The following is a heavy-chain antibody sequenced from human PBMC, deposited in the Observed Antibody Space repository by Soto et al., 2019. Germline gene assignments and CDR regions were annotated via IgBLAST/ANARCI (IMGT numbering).Heavy chain of an antibody. Sequence: PGGSLRLSCAASGFTVSSNYMSWVRQAPEKGLEWVSLIYSGGTTDYAAPVKGRFSISRDDSKNTLYLQMNSLKPEDTAVYYCSTTKAGTNTSGFWGKGTMVPVSS. V-gene: IGHV3-66*01. J-gene: IGHJ3*01. CDR2: IYSGGTT. D-gene: IGHD1-7*01. CDR3: STTKAGTNTSGF. CDR1: GFTVSSNY.